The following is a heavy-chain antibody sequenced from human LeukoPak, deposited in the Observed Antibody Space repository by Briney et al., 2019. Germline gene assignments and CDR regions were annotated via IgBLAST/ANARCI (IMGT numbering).Heavy chain of an antibody. D-gene: IGHD4-23*01. Sequence: SETLSLTCTVSGGSISDAAYYWSWIRQYPGEGLEWIGYIYYSGSTSYNPSLKSRVTISVDTSKKQFSLKLTSVTAADTAVYYCARGYGGNPHYFDYWGQGTLVTVSS. CDR3: ARGYGGNPHYFDY. J-gene: IGHJ4*02. CDR2: IYYSGST. CDR1: GGSISDAAYY. V-gene: IGHV4-31*03.